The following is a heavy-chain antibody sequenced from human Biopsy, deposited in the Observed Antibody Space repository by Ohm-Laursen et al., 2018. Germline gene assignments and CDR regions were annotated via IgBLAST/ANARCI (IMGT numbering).Heavy chain of an antibody. Sequence: GSLRLSCAASGFTFSDYFMSWVRQAPGKGLEWISYISSGATNTNDADSVKGRFTISRDNAKNSLHLQMNSLRVEDTALYFCARLGELHGLWYFDFWGQGALVTVSS. CDR1: GFTFSDYF. CDR2: ISSGATNT. D-gene: IGHD2-21*01. J-gene: IGHJ4*02. V-gene: IGHV3-11*01. CDR3: ARLGELHGLWYFDF.